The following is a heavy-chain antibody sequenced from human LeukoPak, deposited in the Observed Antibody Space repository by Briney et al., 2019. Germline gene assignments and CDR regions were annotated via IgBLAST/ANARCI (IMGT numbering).Heavy chain of an antibody. CDR1: GGSFSSYY. J-gene: IGHJ6*02. V-gene: IGHV4-59*08. CDR2: IYYSGST. D-gene: IGHD5-18*01. CDR3: ARHLSGYSYGYYYYGMDV. Sequence: SETLSLTCAVYGGSFSSYYWSWIRQPPGKGLEWIGYIYYSGSTNYNPSLKSRVTISVDTSKNQFSLKLSSVTAADTAVYYCARHLSGYSYGYYYYGMDVWGQGTTVTVSS.